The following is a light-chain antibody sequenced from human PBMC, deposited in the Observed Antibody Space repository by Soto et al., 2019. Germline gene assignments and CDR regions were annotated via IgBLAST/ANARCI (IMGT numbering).Light chain of an antibody. CDR1: QSVSSSY. J-gene: IGKJ2*01. CDR3: QQYGSSPPMYT. CDR2: GAS. Sequence: EIVLTQSPGTLSLSPGDRATLSCRASQSVSSSYLAWYQQKPGQAPRLLIYGASSRATGIPDRFSGSGSGTDFTLTISSLEPEDFAVYYCQQYGSSPPMYTFGQGNKLEIK. V-gene: IGKV3-20*01.